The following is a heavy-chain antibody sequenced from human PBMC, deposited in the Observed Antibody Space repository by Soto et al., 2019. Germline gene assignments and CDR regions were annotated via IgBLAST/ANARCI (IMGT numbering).Heavy chain of an antibody. D-gene: IGHD3-9*01. CDR2: MNPNSGNT. J-gene: IGHJ4*02. CDR3: ARGLKPWFYDMLTGYPREINFDY. Sequence: GASVKVSCKASGYTFTSYDINWVRQATGQGLEWMGWMNPNSGNTGYAQKFQGRVTMTRNTSISTAYMELSSLRSEDTAVYYCARGLKPWFYDMLTGYPREINFDYWGQGTQVTVSS. V-gene: IGHV1-8*01. CDR1: GYTFTSYD.